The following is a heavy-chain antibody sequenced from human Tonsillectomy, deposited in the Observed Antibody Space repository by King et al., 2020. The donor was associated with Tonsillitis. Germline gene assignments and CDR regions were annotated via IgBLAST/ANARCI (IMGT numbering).Heavy chain of an antibody. D-gene: IGHD1-26*01. CDR2: LCNRGTT. Sequence: QLQESGPGLVKPSETLSLTCIVSGDSSTNTCWGWVRQPPGKGLEWIGYLCNRGTTNYNSSLKSRMAISLDTSKNHFSLNLNSGTAADTAVYYCARDNMGSLDYWGRGTLVTVSS. V-gene: IGHV4-59*01. J-gene: IGHJ4*02. CDR1: GDSSTNTC. CDR3: ARDNMGSLDY.